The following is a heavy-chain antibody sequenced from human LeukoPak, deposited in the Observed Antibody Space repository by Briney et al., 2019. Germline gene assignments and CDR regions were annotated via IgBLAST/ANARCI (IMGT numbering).Heavy chain of an antibody. Sequence: PSETLSLTCTVSGGSISSYYWNWIRQPPGKGLEWIGYIYYSGSTNYNPSLKSRVTISVDTSKNQFSLKLSSVTAADTAVYYCARGAIAVAGYFDYWGQGALVTVSS. CDR1: GGSISSYY. D-gene: IGHD6-19*01. V-gene: IGHV4-59*08. J-gene: IGHJ4*02. CDR3: ARGAIAVAGYFDY. CDR2: IYYSGST.